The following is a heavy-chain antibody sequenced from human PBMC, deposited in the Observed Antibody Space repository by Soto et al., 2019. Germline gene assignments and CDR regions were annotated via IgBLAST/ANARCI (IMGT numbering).Heavy chain of an antibody. D-gene: IGHD7-27*01. CDR3: VIEQALAPTAWGY. CDR2: IYYSGST. Sequence: TLSLSCGVSGDSIGRGGHSCNWIRQHPEKGLEWIGYIYYSGSTHYNPSLRSRLRISLDTSKNQFFLRLTAVTAADTARYYFVIEQALAPTAWGYWGQ. CDR1: GDSIGRGGHS. J-gene: IGHJ4*02. V-gene: IGHV4-31*11.